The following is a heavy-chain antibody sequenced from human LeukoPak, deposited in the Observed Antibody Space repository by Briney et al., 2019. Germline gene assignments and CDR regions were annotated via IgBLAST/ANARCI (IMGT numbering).Heavy chain of an antibody. CDR1: GFTLSSHE. V-gene: IGHV3-48*03. CDR2: ISSSGSSK. D-gene: IGHD3-16*01. J-gene: IGHJ3*02. Sequence: PRGSLTLSCAASGFTLSSHEMNWVRQPPGKGRECVSYISSSGSSKCYADSVKGRFTLSRDKAKNSLYMQMNSLRAEDTAVYYCARGGGNDYRYNAFDIWGQGTMVTVSS. CDR3: ARGGGNDYRYNAFDI.